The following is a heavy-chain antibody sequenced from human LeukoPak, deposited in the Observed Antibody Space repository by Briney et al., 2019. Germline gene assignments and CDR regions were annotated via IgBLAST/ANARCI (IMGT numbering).Heavy chain of an antibody. J-gene: IGHJ5*02. V-gene: IGHV3-53*01. Sequence: PGGSLRLSCAASGFSVSSNYMSWVRQAPGKGLEWVSVIYSGGTTYYSDSVKGRFTISRDNAKKPLYLQMNSLRAEDTAVYYCARGGYILTTNWFDPWGQGTLVTVSS. CDR3: ARGGYILTTNWFDP. CDR2: IYSGGTT. D-gene: IGHD3-9*01. CDR1: GFSVSSNY.